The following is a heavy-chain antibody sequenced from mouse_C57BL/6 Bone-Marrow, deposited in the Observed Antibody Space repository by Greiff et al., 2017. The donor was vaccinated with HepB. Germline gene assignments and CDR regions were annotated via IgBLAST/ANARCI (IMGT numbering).Heavy chain of an antibody. CDR2: IYPYNGVS. Sequence: VQLQQSGPELVKPGASVKISCKASGYSFTGYYMHWVKQSHGNILDWIGYIYPYNGVSSYNQKFKGKATLTVDKSSSTAYMELRSPTSEDSAVYYCARIEAYYGSYYYAMDYWGQGTSVTVSS. CDR3: ARIEAYYGSYYYAMDY. J-gene: IGHJ4*01. V-gene: IGHV1-31*01. CDR1: GYSFTGYY. D-gene: IGHD1-1*01.